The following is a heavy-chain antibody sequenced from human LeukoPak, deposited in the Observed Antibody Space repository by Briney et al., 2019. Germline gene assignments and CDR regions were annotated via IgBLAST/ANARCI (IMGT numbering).Heavy chain of an antibody. CDR3: VRYVVYGSGIYYFDY. CDR2: VYYSGNT. J-gene: IGHJ4*02. V-gene: IGHV4-39*01. CDR1: GGYIISRSHY. Sequence: SETLSLTCTVSGGYIISRSHYWGWIRQPPGKGLEWIGSVYYSGNTYYNPSLKTRATISIDTPTSKNQFSLTLSSVTAADTAVFYCVRYVVYGSGIYYFDYWGQGTLVTVSS. D-gene: IGHD3-10*01.